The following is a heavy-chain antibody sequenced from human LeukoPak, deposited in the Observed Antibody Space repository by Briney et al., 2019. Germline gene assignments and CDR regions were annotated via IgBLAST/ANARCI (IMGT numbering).Heavy chain of an antibody. CDR3: ARADSVIPFDY. CDR1: GGSISSGGYY. J-gene: IGHJ4*02. V-gene: IGHV4-39*07. D-gene: IGHD2-21*01. Sequence: SETLSLTCTVSGGSISSGGYYWSWIRQPPGKGLAWIGEINHSGSTNYNPSLKSRVTISVDTSKNQFSLKLSSVTAADTAVYYCARADSVIPFDYWGQGTLVTVSS. CDR2: INHSGST.